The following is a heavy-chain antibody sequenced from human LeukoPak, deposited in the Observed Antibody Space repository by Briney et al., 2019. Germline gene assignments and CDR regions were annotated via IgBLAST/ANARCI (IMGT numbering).Heavy chain of an antibody. J-gene: IGHJ4*02. V-gene: IGHV1-18*01. CDR1: GYTFTSYG. CDR3: ARFSPYSSSWSRFFDY. D-gene: IGHD6-13*01. Sequence: ASAKVSCKASGYTFTSYGISWVRQAPGQGLEWMGWISAYNGNTNYAQKLQGRVTMTTDTSTSTAYMELRSLRSDDTAVYYCARFSPYSSSWSRFFDYWGQGTLVTVSS. CDR2: ISAYNGNT.